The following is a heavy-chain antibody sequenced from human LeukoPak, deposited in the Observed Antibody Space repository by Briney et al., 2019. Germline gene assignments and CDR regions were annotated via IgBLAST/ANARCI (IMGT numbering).Heavy chain of an antibody. CDR2: IVVGSGNT. J-gene: IGHJ5*02. V-gene: IGHV1-58*02. CDR3: AADLVGATGWFDP. Sequence: GASVKVSCKASGFTFTSSAMQWVRQARGQRLEWIGWIVVGSGNTNYAQKFQERVTTTRDMSTSTAYMELSSLRSEDTAVYYCAADLVGATGWFDPWGQGTLVTVSS. D-gene: IGHD1-26*01. CDR1: GFTFTSSA.